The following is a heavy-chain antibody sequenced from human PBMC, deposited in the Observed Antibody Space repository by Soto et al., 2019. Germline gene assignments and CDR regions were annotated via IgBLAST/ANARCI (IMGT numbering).Heavy chain of an antibody. Sequence: GGSLRLSCAASGFTFSSYAMSWVRQAPGKGLEWVSAISGSGGSTYYADSVKGRFTISRDNSKNTLYLQMNSLRAEDTAVYYCAKDRVAIGIYYYYYGMDVWGQGNTVTVS. CDR2: ISGSGGST. CDR1: GFTFSSYA. D-gene: IGHD2-15*01. J-gene: IGHJ6*02. CDR3: AKDRVAIGIYYYYYGMDV. V-gene: IGHV3-23*01.